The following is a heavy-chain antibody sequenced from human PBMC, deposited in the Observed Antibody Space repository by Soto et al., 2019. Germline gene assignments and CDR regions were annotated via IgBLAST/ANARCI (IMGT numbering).Heavy chain of an antibody. Sequence: QVQLVQSGAEVKKPWASVKVSCKASGYTFTRYYMHWVRQAPGQGLEWMGIINPSGGSTSYAQKFPGRVTLTRDTSTSTVYMELRSLRSEDTAVYYCARVLSPSGGAFDYWGQGTLVNVSS. CDR3: ARVLSPSGGAFDY. J-gene: IGHJ4*02. V-gene: IGHV1-46*01. CDR2: INPSGGST. CDR1: GYTFTRYY. D-gene: IGHD1-26*01.